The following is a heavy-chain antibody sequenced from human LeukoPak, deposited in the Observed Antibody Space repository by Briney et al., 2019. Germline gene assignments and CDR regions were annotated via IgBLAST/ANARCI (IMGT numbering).Heavy chain of an antibody. Sequence: GASVKVSCKASGYTFTGYYMHWVRQAPGQGLEWMGWINPNSGGTNYAQKFQGRVTMTRDTSISTAYMELSRLRSDDTAVYYCARERGYSGYGAFGYWGQGTLVTVSS. CDR2: INPNSGGT. J-gene: IGHJ4*02. D-gene: IGHD5-12*01. CDR1: GYTFTGYY. V-gene: IGHV1-2*02. CDR3: ARERGYSGYGAFGY.